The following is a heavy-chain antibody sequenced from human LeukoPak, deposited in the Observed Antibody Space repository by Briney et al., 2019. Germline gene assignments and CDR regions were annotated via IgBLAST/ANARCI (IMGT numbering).Heavy chain of an antibody. V-gene: IGHV1-3*01. CDR3: ARSENGDYGAFDI. D-gene: IGHD4-17*01. Sequence: KFQGRVTITRDTSASTAYMELSSLRSEDTAVYYCARSENGDYGAFDIWGQGTMVTVSS. J-gene: IGHJ3*02.